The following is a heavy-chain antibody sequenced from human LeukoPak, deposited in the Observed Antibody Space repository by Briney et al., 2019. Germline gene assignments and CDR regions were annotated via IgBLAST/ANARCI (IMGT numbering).Heavy chain of an antibody. Sequence: SETLSLTCTVSGGSMTTHHWTWIRQTPGKGLEWIGYVFDSGRTKENPSLKSRVTLSADTSKNQLSLRLSSVTAADTAVYYCTTIKRGNIFGYFDFWGQGILVTVSS. CDR2: VFDSGRT. V-gene: IGHV4-59*11. J-gene: IGHJ4*02. CDR3: TTIKRGNIFGYFDF. D-gene: IGHD5-18*01. CDR1: GGSMTTHH.